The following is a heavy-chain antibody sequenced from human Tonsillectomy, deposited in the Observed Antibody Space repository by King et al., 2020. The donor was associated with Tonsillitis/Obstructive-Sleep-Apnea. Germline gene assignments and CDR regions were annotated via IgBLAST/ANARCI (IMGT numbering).Heavy chain of an antibody. D-gene: IGHD2-2*01. CDR1: GFTFSSYE. Sequence: VQLVESGGGLVQPGGSLRLSCAASGFTFSSYEMNWVRQAPGKGLEGVSYISCSGSTIYYADSVKGRFTISRDNAKNSLYLQMNSLRAEDTAVYYCAREGCSSTSCYDYWGQGTLVTVSS. CDR3: AREGCSSTSCYDY. J-gene: IGHJ4*02. CDR2: ISCSGSTI. V-gene: IGHV3-48*03.